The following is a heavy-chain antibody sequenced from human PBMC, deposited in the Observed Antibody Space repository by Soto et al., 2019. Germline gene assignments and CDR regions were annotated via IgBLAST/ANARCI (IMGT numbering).Heavy chain of an antibody. J-gene: IGHJ6*03. Sequence: SETLSLTCAVYGGSFSGYYWSWIRQPPGKGLEWIGEINHSGSTNYNPSLKSRVTISVDTSKNQFSLKLSSVTAADTAVYYCARLIFVYYYYYMDVWGKGTTVTVSS. CDR1: GGSFSGYY. D-gene: IGHD3-3*02. V-gene: IGHV4-34*01. CDR2: INHSGST. CDR3: ARLIFVYYYYYMDV.